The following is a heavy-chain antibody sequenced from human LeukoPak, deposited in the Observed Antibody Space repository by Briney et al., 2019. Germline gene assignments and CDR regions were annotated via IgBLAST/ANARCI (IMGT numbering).Heavy chain of an antibody. V-gene: IGHV1-69*06. CDR1: GGTFSSYA. CDR3: ARDRPGYYDSSGYFDY. J-gene: IGHJ4*02. CDR2: IIPIFGTA. Sequence: ASVKVSCKASGGTFSSYAISWVRQAPGQGLEWMGRIIPIFGTANYAQKFQGRVTITADKSTSTAYMELSSLRSEDTAVYYCARDRPGYYDSSGYFDYWGQGTLVTVS. D-gene: IGHD3-22*01.